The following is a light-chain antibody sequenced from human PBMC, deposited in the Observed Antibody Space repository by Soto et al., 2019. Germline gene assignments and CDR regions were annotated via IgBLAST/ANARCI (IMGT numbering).Light chain of an antibody. Sequence: DIQMTQSPSTLPASVGDRVTISCRASQTVERWLAWYQQKPGKAPKLLISDVSSLERGVPSRFSGSGSATEFTLTISGLQSDDFATYYCQQYKDYVWTFGQGTK. J-gene: IGKJ1*01. CDR2: DVS. CDR3: QQYKDYVWT. V-gene: IGKV1-5*01. CDR1: QTVERW.